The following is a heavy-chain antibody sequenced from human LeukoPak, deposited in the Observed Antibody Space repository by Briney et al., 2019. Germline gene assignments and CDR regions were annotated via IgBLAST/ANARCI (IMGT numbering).Heavy chain of an antibody. CDR2: IYYSGST. Sequence: SETLSLTCTVSGGSISSYYWSWIRQPPGKGLEWIGYIYYSGSTNYNPSLKSRVTISVDTSKNQFSLKLSSVTAADTAVYYCARAQSSSSWCVISWGQGTLVTVSS. J-gene: IGHJ5*02. D-gene: IGHD6-13*01. CDR3: ARAQSSSSWCVIS. V-gene: IGHV4-59*01. CDR1: GGSISSYY.